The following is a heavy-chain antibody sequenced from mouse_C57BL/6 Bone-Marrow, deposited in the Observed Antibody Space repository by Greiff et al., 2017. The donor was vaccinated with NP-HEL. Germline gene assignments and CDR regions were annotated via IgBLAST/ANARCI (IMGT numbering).Heavy chain of an antibody. CDR2: IYPGGGYT. V-gene: IGHV1-63*01. D-gene: IGHD1-1*01. CDR3: AAGDYYGSFDY. Sequence: QVQLQQSGAELVRPGTSVKMSCKASGYTFTNYWIGWAKQRPGHGLEWIGDIYPGGGYTNYNEKSKGKATLTADKSSSTAYMQFSSLTSEDSAIYYCAAGDYYGSFDYWGQGTTLTVSS. CDR1: GYTFTNYW. J-gene: IGHJ2*01.